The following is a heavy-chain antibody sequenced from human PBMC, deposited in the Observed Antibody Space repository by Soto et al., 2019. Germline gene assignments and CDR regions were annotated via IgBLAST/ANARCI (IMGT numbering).Heavy chain of an antibody. CDR1: GGTFSSYA. D-gene: IGHD3-10*01. CDR2: IIPIFGTA. Sequence: QVQLVQSGAEVKKPGSSVKVSCKASGGTFSSYAISWVRQAPGQGLEWMGGIIPIFGTANYAQKFQGRVTITADECTSTAYMELICRRSEDTAVYYWARVLVYGSGSYFQRYLSNGMDVLGQGRTVTVS. J-gene: IGHJ6*02. V-gene: IGHV1-69*01. CDR3: ARVLVYGSGSYFQRYLSNGMDV.